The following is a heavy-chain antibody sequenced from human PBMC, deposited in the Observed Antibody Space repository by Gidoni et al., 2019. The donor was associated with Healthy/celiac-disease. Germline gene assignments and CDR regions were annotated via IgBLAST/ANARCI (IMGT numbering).Heavy chain of an antibody. Sequence: QVQLVQSGAEVKKPGASVKVSCTASGYTFTGYYMHWVRQAPGQGLEWMGWINPNSGGTNYAQKFQGKVTMTRDTSNSTAYMELSRLRSDDTAVYYCARGGVAATRRYYYYMDVWGKGTTVTVSS. J-gene: IGHJ6*03. D-gene: IGHD2-15*01. CDR2: INPNSGGT. CDR1: GYTFTGYY. V-gene: IGHV1-2*02. CDR3: ARGGVAATRRYYYYMDV.